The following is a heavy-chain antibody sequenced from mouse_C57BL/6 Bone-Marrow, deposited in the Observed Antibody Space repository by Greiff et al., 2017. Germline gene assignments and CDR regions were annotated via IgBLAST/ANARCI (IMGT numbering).Heavy chain of an antibody. CDR3: TTDYYGSSLYAMDY. CDR1: GFNIKDDY. V-gene: IGHV14-4*01. Sequence: VQLQQSGAELVRPGASVKLSCTASGFNIKDDYMHWVKPRPEQGLEWICWIDPENGDTEYASKFQGKATIPADTSSNTAYLQLSSLTSEDTAVYYCTTDYYGSSLYAMDYWGQGTSVTVSS. J-gene: IGHJ4*01. CDR2: IDPENGDT. D-gene: IGHD1-1*01.